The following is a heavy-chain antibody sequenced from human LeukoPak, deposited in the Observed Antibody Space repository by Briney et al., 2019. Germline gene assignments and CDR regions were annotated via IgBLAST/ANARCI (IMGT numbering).Heavy chain of an antibody. CDR3: ARGVGFGEFFDY. CDR2: INQDGSEK. Sequence: GGSLRLSCAASGFTFSRYWMSWVRQAPGKGLEWVANINQDGSEKNYVDSVKGRFTISRDNAKNSLYVQMNSLRAEDTAVYYCARGVGFGEFFDYWGQGTLVTVSS. CDR1: GFTFSRYW. J-gene: IGHJ4*02. V-gene: IGHV3-7*01. D-gene: IGHD3-10*01.